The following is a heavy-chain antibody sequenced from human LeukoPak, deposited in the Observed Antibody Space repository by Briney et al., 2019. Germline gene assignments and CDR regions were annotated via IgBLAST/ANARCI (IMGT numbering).Heavy chain of an antibody. CDR2: IYPSDSDT. CDR1: LYSFTNYW. D-gene: IGHD1-26*01. CDR3: ATGGSYYYMDV. V-gene: IGHV5-51*01. Sequence: GESLKISCEGSLYSFTNYWIAWVCQMPGKGLEWMGIIYPSDSDTIYSPSFQGQVTISADRSIDTAYLQWSSLKASGTAMYYCATGGSYYYMDVWGKGATVTVSS. J-gene: IGHJ6*03.